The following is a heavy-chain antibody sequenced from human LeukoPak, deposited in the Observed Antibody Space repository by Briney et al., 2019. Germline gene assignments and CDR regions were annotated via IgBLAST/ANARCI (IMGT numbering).Heavy chain of an antibody. Sequence: QPGESLRLSCAASGFTFSSNAMTWVRQAPGKGLEWVSSISSSGGSTYYADSVKGRFTISRDNSMNTLYLQMNSLRAEDTAVYYCATSSDYWGQGTLVTVSS. CDR3: ATSSDY. CDR1: GFTFSSNA. J-gene: IGHJ4*02. V-gene: IGHV3-23*01. CDR2: ISSSGGST.